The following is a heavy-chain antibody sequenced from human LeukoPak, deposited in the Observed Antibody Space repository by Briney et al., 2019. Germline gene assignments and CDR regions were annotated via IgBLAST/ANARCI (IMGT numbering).Heavy chain of an antibody. Sequence: PGGSLRLSCAASGFTFSSYAMSWVRQAPGKGLEWVSAISGSGGSTYYADSVKGRFTISRDNSKNTLYLQMNSLRAEDTAVYYCAKDLGVTSYDFWSGYYRYYYGMDVWGQGTTVTVSS. V-gene: IGHV3-23*01. CDR2: ISGSGGST. J-gene: IGHJ6*02. D-gene: IGHD3-3*01. CDR1: GFTFSSYA. CDR3: AKDLGVTSYDFWSGYYRYYYGMDV.